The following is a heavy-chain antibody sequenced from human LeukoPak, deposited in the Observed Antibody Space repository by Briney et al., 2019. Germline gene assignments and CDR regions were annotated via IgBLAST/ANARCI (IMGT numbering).Heavy chain of an antibody. CDR2: IWYDGSNK. CDR3: AKVGGWYEQYYYYYMDV. CDR1: GFTFSSYG. D-gene: IGHD6-19*01. Sequence: GSLRLSCAASGFTFSSYGMHWVRQAPGKGLEWVAVIWYDGSNKYYADSVKGRFTISRDNSKNTLYLQMNSLRAEDTAVYYCAKVGGWYEQYYYYYMDVWGKGTTVTVSS. V-gene: IGHV3-33*06. J-gene: IGHJ6*03.